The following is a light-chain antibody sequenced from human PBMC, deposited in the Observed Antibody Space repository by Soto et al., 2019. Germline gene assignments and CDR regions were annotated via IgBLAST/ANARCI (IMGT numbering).Light chain of an antibody. CDR2: RNN. Sequence: QSVLIQPPLASETPGQRVTISCSGSNSNIGGNHVYWYQQLPGTAPKLLIYRNNQRPSGVPDRFSGSKSGTSASLAISGLRSEDEADYYCAAWDDSLWGVVFGGGTKLTVL. V-gene: IGLV1-47*01. CDR1: NSNIGGNH. J-gene: IGLJ2*01. CDR3: AAWDDSLWGVV.